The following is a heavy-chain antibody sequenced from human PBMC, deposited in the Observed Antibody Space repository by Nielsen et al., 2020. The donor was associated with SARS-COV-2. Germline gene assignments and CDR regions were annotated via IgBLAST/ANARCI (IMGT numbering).Heavy chain of an antibody. D-gene: IGHD3-22*01. CDR3: ARATRGYYPYYYYYGMDV. CDR1: GGSFSGYY. Sequence: SETLSLTCAVYGGSFSGYYWSWIRQPPGKGLEWIGEINHSGSTNYNPSLKSRVTISVDTSKNQFSLKLSSVTAADTAVYYCARATRGYYPYYYYYGMDVWGQGTTATVSS. CDR2: INHSGST. V-gene: IGHV4-34*01. J-gene: IGHJ6*02.